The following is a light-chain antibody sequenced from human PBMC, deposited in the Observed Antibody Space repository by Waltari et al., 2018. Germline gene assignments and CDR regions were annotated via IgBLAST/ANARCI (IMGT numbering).Light chain of an antibody. V-gene: IGLV2-11*01. J-gene: IGLJ3*02. CDR2: DCV. CDR1: INDVGVEDY. CDR3: CSYAGAYTFV. Sequence: QSALTQPHSVSASPGQSVTIPCSGSINDVGVEDYVSWYQQLPGKAPKLILSDCVKRPSGVPSRFSGSKYGTTASLTISGLQTDDEATYYCCSYAGAYTFVFGGGTKLTVL.